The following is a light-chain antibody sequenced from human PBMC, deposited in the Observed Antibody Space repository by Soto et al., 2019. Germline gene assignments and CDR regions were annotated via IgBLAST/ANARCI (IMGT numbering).Light chain of an antibody. CDR1: QGISSY. Sequence: AIRMTQSPSSFSASTGDRVTITCRASQGISSYLAWYQQKPWKAPKLLIYAASTLQSGVPSRFSGSGSGTDFTLTISCLQSEDFATYYCQQYYSYPFLTFGGGTKVDIK. V-gene: IGKV1-8*01. CDR3: QQYYSYPFLT. J-gene: IGKJ4*01. CDR2: AAS.